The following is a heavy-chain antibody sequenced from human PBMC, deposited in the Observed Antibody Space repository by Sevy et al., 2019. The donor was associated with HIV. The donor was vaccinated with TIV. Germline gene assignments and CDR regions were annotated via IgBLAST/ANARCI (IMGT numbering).Heavy chain of an antibody. CDR3: ACDSYSSASSDVGSFAP. CDR1: GFFFSNFW. CDR2: IEKDGSRT. V-gene: IGHV3-74*01. Sequence: GGSLRLSCEASGFFFSNFWMHWVRQTPGKGLEWVSRIEKDGSRTIYAASVRGRFIGSRNNSKNTVSLHMNTMRIADSAIYYCACDSYSSASSDVGSFAPFGQGTLVTVSS. J-gene: IGHJ5*02. D-gene: IGHD6-19*01.